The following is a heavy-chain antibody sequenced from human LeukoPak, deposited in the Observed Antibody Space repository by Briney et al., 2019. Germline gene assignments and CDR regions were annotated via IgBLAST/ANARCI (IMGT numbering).Heavy chain of an antibody. Sequence: SETLSLTCAVHGGSFSGYIWSWIRQSPGKGLEWIGEINESGDTYYNPSLESRVTISIDTSKNEFSLKLSSVTAADTAVYYCARKAYSSLHHYYYYWYMDVWGRGTTVTVSS. CDR1: GGSFSGYI. CDR3: ARKAYSSLHHYYYYWYMDV. V-gene: IGHV4-34*01. J-gene: IGHJ6*03. CDR2: INESGDT. D-gene: IGHD6-19*01.